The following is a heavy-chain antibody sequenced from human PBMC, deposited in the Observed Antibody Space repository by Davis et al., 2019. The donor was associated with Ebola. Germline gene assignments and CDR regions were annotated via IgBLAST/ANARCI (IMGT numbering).Heavy chain of an antibody. CDR2: ISSSSSYI. V-gene: IGHV3-21*01. Sequence: GGSLRLSCAASGFTFSSYAMSWVRQAPGKGLEWVSSISSSSSYIYYADSVKGRFTISRDNAKNSLYLQMNSLRAEDTAVYYCARIAAAGIYYYYGMDVWGQGTTVTVSS. CDR1: GFTFSSYA. J-gene: IGHJ6*02. CDR3: ARIAAAGIYYYYGMDV. D-gene: IGHD6-13*01.